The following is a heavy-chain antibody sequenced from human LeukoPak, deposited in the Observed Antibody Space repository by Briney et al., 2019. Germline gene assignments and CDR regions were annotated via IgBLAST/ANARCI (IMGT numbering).Heavy chain of an antibody. V-gene: IGHV3-7*01. CDR3: ARGGPISRVN. Sequence: GGSLRLSCAASGFAFSTYWMTWVRQAPGKGLEWVANINQDGSGTYYVDSVTGRFTISRDNAKSSLYLQVNSLRAEDSAVYYCARGGPISRVNCGRGTLVTVYS. J-gene: IGHJ4*02. CDR1: GFAFSTYW. D-gene: IGHD3-3*02. CDR2: INQDGSGT.